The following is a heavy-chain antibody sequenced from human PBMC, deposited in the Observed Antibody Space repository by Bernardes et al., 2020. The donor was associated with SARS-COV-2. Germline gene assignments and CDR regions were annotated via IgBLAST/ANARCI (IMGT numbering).Heavy chain of an antibody. J-gene: IGHJ3*02. Sequence: GVLRLSCAASGFTFSYYWMSWVRQAPGKGLEWVAFISYDGSDNYYGDSVKGRFTISRDNSKNTLYLQMNSLRLEDTAVYYCARNRGYNYGPDAFHIWGQGTMVTVSS. CDR2: ISYDGSDN. D-gene: IGHD5-18*01. CDR1: GFTFSYYW. CDR3: ARNRGYNYGPDAFHI. V-gene: IGHV3-30*03.